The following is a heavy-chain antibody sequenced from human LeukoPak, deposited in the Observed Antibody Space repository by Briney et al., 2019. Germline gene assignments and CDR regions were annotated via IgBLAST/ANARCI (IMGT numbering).Heavy chain of an antibody. J-gene: IGHJ4*02. Sequence: GGSLRLSCAASGFTFSNYWMTWVRQAPGKGLEWVSAISGSGGSTYYADSVKGRFTISRDNSKNTLYLQMNSLRAEDTAVYYCATSGYYSDYWGQGTLVTVSS. CDR2: ISGSGGST. CDR3: ATSGYYSDY. V-gene: IGHV3-23*01. CDR1: GFTFSNYW. D-gene: IGHD3-22*01.